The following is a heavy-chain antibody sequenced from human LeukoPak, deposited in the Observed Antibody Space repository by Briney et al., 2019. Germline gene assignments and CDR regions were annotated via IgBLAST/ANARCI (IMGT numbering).Heavy chain of an antibody. D-gene: IGHD4-4*01. CDR3: GRDPTHDYSNHYYFDY. J-gene: IGHJ4*02. V-gene: IGHV3-30-3*01. CDR1: GFTFSSYA. Sequence: GGSLRLSCAASGFTFSSYAMHWVRQAPGKGLEWVAVISYDGSNKYYADSVKGRFTISRDNSKNTLYLQMNSLRAEDTAVYYCGRDPTHDYSNHYYFDYWGQGTLVTVSS. CDR2: ISYDGSNK.